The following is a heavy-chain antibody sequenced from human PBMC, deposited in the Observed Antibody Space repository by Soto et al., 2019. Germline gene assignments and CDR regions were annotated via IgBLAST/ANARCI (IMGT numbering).Heavy chain of an antibody. V-gene: IGHV1-3*01. D-gene: IGHD3-10*01. J-gene: IGHJ5*02. Sequence: QVQLVQSGAEVKKSGASVKVSCEASGYIFTDYTIYWVRQAPGQRLELMGWINAGNGDTKYSHQFQGRVTFSRDTSASTVYMELSSLRSEDTAVYYCAREGLVRGVLRGIRFDPWGQGTLVTVSS. CDR3: AREGLVRGVLRGIRFDP. CDR2: INAGNGDT. CDR1: GYIFTDYT.